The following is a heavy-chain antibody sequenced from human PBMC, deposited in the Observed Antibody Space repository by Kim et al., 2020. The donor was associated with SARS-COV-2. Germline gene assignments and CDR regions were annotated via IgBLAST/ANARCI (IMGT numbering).Heavy chain of an antibody. Sequence: ASVKVSCKASGYTFTSYYMHWVRQAPGQGLEWMGIINPSGGSTSYAQKLQGRVTMTRDTSTSTVYMELSSLRSEDTAVYYCAGDGNGGNVGDWGQGTLVTVSS. D-gene: IGHD2-15*01. J-gene: IGHJ4*02. CDR2: INPSGGST. CDR3: AGDGNGGNVGD. V-gene: IGHV1-46*01. CDR1: GYTFTSYY.